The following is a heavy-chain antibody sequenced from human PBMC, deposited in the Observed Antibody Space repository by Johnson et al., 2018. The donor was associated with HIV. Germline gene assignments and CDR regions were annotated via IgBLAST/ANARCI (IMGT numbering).Heavy chain of an antibody. D-gene: IGHD1-26*01. J-gene: IGHJ3*02. CDR3: TTDVPGGPYYNAFDI. V-gene: IGHV3-23*04. CDR1: GFKYAAS. CDR2: TPGGDGGT. Sequence: VQLVESGGGLVQPGRSLRLSCTASGFKYAASGLAFSNYAVKWVSHTPGGDGGTSFADSVRGRYIISRDNSKNTLYLQMNSLRAEDTAVYYCTTDVPGGPYYNAFDIWGQGTMVTVSS.